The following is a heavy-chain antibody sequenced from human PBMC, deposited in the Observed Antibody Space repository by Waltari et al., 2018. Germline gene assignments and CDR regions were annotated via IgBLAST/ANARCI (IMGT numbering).Heavy chain of an antibody. CDR1: GYSFPSLC. V-gene: IGHV5-10-1*03. CDR3: ARHTDAAVATRSAFDI. D-gene: IGHD6-6*01. Sequence: VQLVHSGAEEKKPGESLRNYCNASGYSFPSLCFYWMRQMPGKGLERMGKIDPSDSYTKNSPSFQGHVTMSADKSTSTAYLQWSGLKASDTGMYYCARHTDAAVATRSAFDIWGQGTMVTVSS. J-gene: IGHJ3*02. CDR2: IDPSDSYT.